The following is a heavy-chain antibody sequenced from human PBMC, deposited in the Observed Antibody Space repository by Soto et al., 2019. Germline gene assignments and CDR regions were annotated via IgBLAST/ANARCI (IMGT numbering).Heavy chain of an antibody. V-gene: IGHV4-4*07. J-gene: IGHJ1*01. CDR1: GGSISSYY. D-gene: IGHD3-22*01. Sequence: QVQLQESGPGLVKPSETLSLTCTVSGGSISSYYWSWIRQPAGQGLEWIGRIYTSGSTNYNPSLKSRVTMSVDTSKNQFSLKLSSVTAADTAVYYCARGQGSSGYYRAEYFQHWGQGTLVTVSS. CDR3: ARGQGSSGYYRAEYFQH. CDR2: IYTSGST.